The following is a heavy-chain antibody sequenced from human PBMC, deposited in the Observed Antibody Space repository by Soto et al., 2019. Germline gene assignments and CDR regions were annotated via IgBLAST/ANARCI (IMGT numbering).Heavy chain of an antibody. CDR1: GFTVSSNY. V-gene: IGHV3-53*04. Sequence: GGSLRLSCAASGFTVSSNYMSWVRQAPGKGLEWVSVIYSGGSTYYADSVKGRFTISRHNSKNTLYLQMNSLRAEDTAVDYCARYHDYYYYYMDVWGKGTTVTVSS. CDR2: IYSGGST. CDR3: ARYHDYYYYYMDV. J-gene: IGHJ6*03.